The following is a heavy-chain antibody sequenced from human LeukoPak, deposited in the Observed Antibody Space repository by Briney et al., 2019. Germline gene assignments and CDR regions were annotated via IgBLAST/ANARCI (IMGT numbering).Heavy chain of an antibody. D-gene: IGHD6-19*01. CDR2: IKSKTGGGTT. CDR1: GFTFSSYA. CDR3: TTDLGYSSGWYDAFDI. J-gene: IGHJ3*02. V-gene: IGHV3-15*01. Sequence: GGSLRLSCAASGFTFSSYAMSWVRQAPGKGLEWVGRIKSKTGGGTTDYAAPVKGRFTISRDDSKNTLYLQMNSLKTEDTAVYYCTTDLGYSSGWYDAFDIWGQGTMVTVSS.